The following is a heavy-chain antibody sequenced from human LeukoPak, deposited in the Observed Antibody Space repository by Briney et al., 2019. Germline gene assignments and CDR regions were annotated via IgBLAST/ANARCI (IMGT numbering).Heavy chain of an antibody. D-gene: IGHD1-14*01. Sequence: GGSLRLSCAASGFTFDDYAMHWGRQAPGKGLEWVSGISWNSGSIGYADSVKGRFTISRDNAKNSLYLQMNSLRAEDTALYYCAKAPEPAAAFCYFDYWGQGTLVTVSS. V-gene: IGHV3-9*01. CDR3: AKAPEPAAAFCYFDY. CDR1: GFTFDDYA. CDR2: ISWNSGSI. J-gene: IGHJ4*02.